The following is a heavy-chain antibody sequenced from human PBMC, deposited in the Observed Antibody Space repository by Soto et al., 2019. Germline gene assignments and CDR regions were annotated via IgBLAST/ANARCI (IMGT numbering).Heavy chain of an antibody. CDR3: ARDTYGHVDY. J-gene: IGHJ4*02. V-gene: IGHV4-38-2*02. CDR2: IFHSGTT. D-gene: IGHD3-10*01. Sequence: SETLSLTCAVSGFSISRGYHWGWIRQPPGKGLEWIGSIFHSGTTYYNPSLKSRVTISIDTSNNQFSLSLNSATAADTAIYYCARDTYGHVDYWGQGMLVTVSS. CDR1: GFSISRGYH.